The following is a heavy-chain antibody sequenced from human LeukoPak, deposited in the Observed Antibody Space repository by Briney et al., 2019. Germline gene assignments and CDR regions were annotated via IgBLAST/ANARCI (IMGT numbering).Heavy chain of an antibody. J-gene: IGHJ4*02. CDR1: GFTFSDYN. Sequence: GGSLRLSCAASGFTFSDYNMNWVRQAPGKGLEWVSYITKGGSTIHHADSVKGRFTISRDNSKNTLYLQMNSLRAEDTAVYYCAKDFYDYVWGSYRYAFDYWGQGTLVTVSS. D-gene: IGHD3-16*02. V-gene: IGHV3-11*01. CDR3: AKDFYDYVWGSYRYAFDY. CDR2: ITKGGSTI.